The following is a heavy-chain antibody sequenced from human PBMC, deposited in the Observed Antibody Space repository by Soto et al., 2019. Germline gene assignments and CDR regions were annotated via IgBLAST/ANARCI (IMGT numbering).Heavy chain of an antibody. J-gene: IGHJ6*02. D-gene: IGHD1-26*01. CDR3: ARSYSGSRHYYYDGMDV. Sequence: QVQLVQSGAEVQKPGSSVKVSCKASGGTFSSYAISWVRQAPGQGLEWMGGIIPIFGKANYAQKFQGRVTITADESPSTAYMELGSLGTEDTAVYYCARSYSGSRHYYYDGMDVWGQGTTVTVSS. CDR2: IIPIFGKA. CDR1: GGTFSSYA. V-gene: IGHV1-69*01.